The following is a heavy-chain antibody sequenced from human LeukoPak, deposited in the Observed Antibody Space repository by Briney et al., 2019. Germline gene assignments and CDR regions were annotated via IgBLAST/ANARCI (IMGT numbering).Heavy chain of an antibody. CDR3: AKDPNGDYIGTFDF. CDR2: ITGSGGST. D-gene: IGHD4-17*01. J-gene: IGHJ3*01. Sequence: GGSLRLSCATSQFKFNNYGMTWVRQAPGKGLEWVSSITGSGGSTQYADSVQGRFTISRDNSKNTLYLQMNSLRAEDTAAYYCAKDPNGDYIGTFDFWGQGTMVTVSS. V-gene: IGHV3-23*01. CDR1: QFKFNNYG.